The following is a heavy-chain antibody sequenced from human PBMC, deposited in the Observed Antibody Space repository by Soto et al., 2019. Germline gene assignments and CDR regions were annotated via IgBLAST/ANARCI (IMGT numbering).Heavy chain of an antibody. CDR3: ARENLRYFDWLLSPFGY. V-gene: IGHV3-21*01. D-gene: IGHD3-9*01. J-gene: IGHJ4*02. CDR1: GFTFSSYS. CDR2: ISSSSSYI. Sequence: GGSLRLSCAASGFTFSSYSMNWVRQAPGKGLEWVSSISSSSSYIYYADSVKGRFTISRNNAKNSLYLQMNSLRAEDTAVYYCARENLRYFDWLLSPFGYWGQGTLVTVSS.